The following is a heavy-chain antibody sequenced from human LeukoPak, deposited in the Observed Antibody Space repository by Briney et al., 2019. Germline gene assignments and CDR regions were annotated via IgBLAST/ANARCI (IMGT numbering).Heavy chain of an antibody. D-gene: IGHD6-19*01. CDR3: ARALAVTGTGGFDP. CDR1: GFTFSSYA. J-gene: IGHJ5*02. CDR2: LSSTGVTT. Sequence: PGGSLRLSCTASGFTFSSYAMSWVRQATGEGLEWVSGLSSTGVTTYYADSVKGRFTISRDSSESTLYLQMNSLRAEDTAVYYCARALAVTGTGGFDPWGQGTLVTVSS. V-gene: IGHV3-23*01.